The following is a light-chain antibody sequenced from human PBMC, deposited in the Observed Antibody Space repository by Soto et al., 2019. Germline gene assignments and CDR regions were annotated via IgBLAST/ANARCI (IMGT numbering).Light chain of an antibody. V-gene: IGLV1-44*01. CDR3: SAWDDSLNYV. CDR2: SNN. CDR1: SSNIGSNT. J-gene: IGLJ1*01. Sequence: QAVVTQPPSASGTPGQRVTISCSGSSSNIGSNTVNWYQQLPGTAPNLLIYSNNQRPSGVPDRFSGSKSGTSASLAISGLQSEDEADYFCSAWDDSLNYVFGTGTKVTVL.